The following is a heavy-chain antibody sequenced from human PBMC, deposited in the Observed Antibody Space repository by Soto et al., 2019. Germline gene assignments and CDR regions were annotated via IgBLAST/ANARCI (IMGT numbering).Heavy chain of an antibody. CDR1: VYTFTSYD. J-gene: IGHJ3*02. CDR3: ARVALFRTSGAFDI. V-gene: IGHV1-8*01. D-gene: IGHD2-15*01. Sequence: ASVKVSWKDSVYTFTSYDINWLRQATGKVLEWIGWMNPNSGNTGYAQKFQGRVTLTRNTSIRTAYMELSSLRSEDTTVYYCARVALFRTSGAFDIWAQGTMVHVS. CDR2: MNPNSGNT.